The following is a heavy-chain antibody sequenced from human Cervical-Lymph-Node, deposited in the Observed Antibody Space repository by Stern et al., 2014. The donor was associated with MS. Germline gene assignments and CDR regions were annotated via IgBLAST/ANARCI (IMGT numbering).Heavy chain of an antibody. Sequence: QVHLVQSGAEVRKPGSSVKVSCSVSGDSFNSYTVSWVRQAPGQGLEWLGRILPILGIPNYARQFQGRVTITADKSTSTVYMELRSLKSEDTAVYYCAGALAAAGYAYWGQGTLVSVSS. J-gene: IGHJ4*02. CDR3: AGALAAAGYAY. CDR2: ILPILGIP. D-gene: IGHD6-25*01. CDR1: GDSFNSYT. V-gene: IGHV1-69*02.